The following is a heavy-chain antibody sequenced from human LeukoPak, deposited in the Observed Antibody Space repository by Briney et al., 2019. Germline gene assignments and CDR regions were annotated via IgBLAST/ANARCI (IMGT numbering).Heavy chain of an antibody. CDR2: ISSNGGNT. Sequence: GGSLRLSCSAYRLTLRSDAIHWVRQAPGKGLEYVAAISSNGGNTYYGDSLKGRFTISRDNSKNTLDLQMSSLRAEDTAVYYCVKDHDRNWHHKGYSDYWGQGTLVTVSS. D-gene: IGHD1-1*01. J-gene: IGHJ4*02. CDR3: VKDHDRNWHHKGYSDY. V-gene: IGHV3-64D*09. CDR1: RLTLRSDA.